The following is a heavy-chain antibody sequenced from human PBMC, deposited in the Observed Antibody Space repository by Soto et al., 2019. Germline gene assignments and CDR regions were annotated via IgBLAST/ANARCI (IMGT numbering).Heavy chain of an antibody. D-gene: IGHD4-17*01. CDR2: FYYSGGT. J-gene: IGHJ6*02. CDR1: GDSITSYY. Sequence: SETLSLTCTVSGDSITSYYWSWIRQPPGKGLEWIGCFYYSGGTNYNPSLKTRVTISIDTSKNQFSLKLSSVTAADTAVYYCARDRYGDSYYYYYGMNVWGQATTVTVSS. CDR3: ARDRYGDSYYYYYGMNV. V-gene: IGHV4-59*12.